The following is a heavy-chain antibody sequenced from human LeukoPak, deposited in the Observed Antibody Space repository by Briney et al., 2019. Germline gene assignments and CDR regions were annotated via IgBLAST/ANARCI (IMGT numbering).Heavy chain of an antibody. CDR2: INHSGYT. CDR1: GVSYNDYY. V-gene: IGHV4-34*01. CDR3: TRMTTGHDY. D-gene: IGHD4-17*01. J-gene: IGHJ4*02. Sequence: SETLSLTCAVSGVSYNDYYWSWVRQTPGKGLEWIGEINHSGYTNDSPSLKSRVTISIDTSRKQFSLNLRSVTVADTGIYYCTRMTTGHDYWGQGTLVTVSS.